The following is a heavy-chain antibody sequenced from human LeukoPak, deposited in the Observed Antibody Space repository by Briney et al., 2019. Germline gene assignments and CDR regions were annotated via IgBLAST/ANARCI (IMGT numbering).Heavy chain of an antibody. Sequence: PSETLSLTCTVSGGSISSNSHYWAWIRQPPGKGPEWIGNMFYTGSTYYIPSLKSRVTFSVDTSKNQFFLKLNSVTAADTAVYYCAGQIGGSSNIDSWGQGTLVTVSS. D-gene: IGHD2-15*01. CDR2: MFYTGST. J-gene: IGHJ4*02. V-gene: IGHV4-39*01. CDR1: GGSISSNSHY. CDR3: AGQIGGSSNIDS.